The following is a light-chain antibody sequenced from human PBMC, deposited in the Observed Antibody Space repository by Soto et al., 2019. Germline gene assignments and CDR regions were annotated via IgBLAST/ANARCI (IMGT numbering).Light chain of an antibody. V-gene: IGLV2-23*01. Sequence: QYVLTQPASVSGSPGQSVTISCTGSSSDVGTYDLVSWYQQHPGKAPKILIYEGTKRPSGVSNRFSGSKSGNTASLTISGLQAEDEADYFCCSYAGFSTLVFGGGTQLTVL. CDR2: EGT. CDR3: CSYAGFSTLV. J-gene: IGLJ3*02. CDR1: SSDVGTYDL.